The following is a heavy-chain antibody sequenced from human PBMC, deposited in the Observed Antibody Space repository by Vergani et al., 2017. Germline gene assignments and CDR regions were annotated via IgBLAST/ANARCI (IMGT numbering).Heavy chain of an antibody. Sequence: QVQLQESGPGLVKPSETLSLTCTVSGGSVSSGSYYWSWLRQPPGKGLEWIGYIYYSGSTNYNPSLKSRVTISVDTSKNQFSLKLSSVTAADTAVYYCAREAGIAAAGTFGSDYWGQGTLVTVSS. J-gene: IGHJ4*02. D-gene: IGHD6-13*01. V-gene: IGHV4-61*01. CDR2: IYYSGST. CDR3: AREAGIAAAGTFGSDY. CDR1: GGSVSSGSYY.